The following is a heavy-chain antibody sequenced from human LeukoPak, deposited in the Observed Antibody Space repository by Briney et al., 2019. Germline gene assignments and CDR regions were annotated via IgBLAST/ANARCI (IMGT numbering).Heavy chain of an antibody. CDR2: ISSSGSTI. Sequence: PGRSLRLSCAASGFTFSSYEMNWVRQAPGKGLEWVSYISSSGSTIYYADSVKGRFTISRDNAKNSLYLQMSSLGAEDTAVYYCASLPPDYDILTGYLIRDYWGQGTLVTVSS. CDR1: GFTFSSYE. V-gene: IGHV3-48*03. CDR3: ASLPPDYDILTGYLIRDY. J-gene: IGHJ4*02. D-gene: IGHD3-9*01.